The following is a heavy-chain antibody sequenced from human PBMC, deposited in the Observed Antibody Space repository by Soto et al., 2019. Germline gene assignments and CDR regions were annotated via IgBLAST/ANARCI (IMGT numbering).Heavy chain of an antibody. CDR1: GFTLSDYY. CDR3: ARDADILTGSDAFDI. V-gene: IGHV3-11*05. CDR2: ISSSRSYT. J-gene: IGHJ3*02. D-gene: IGHD3-9*01. Sequence: QVPLVESGGGLVKPGGSLRLSCAVSGFTLSDYYMSWIRQAPGKGLEWVSYISSSRSYTNYADSVKGRFTISRDNAKNSLYLQMNSLRVEDTAVYYCARDADILTGSDAFDIWGQGTMVTVSS.